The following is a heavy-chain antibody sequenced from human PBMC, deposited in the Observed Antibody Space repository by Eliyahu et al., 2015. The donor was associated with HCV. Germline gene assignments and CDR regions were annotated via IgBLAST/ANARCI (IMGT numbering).Heavy chain of an antibody. J-gene: IGHJ6*02. Sequence: EVQLVESGGVVVQPGGSLXLSCAASGFTFDDYTMHWVRQAPGKGLEWVSLISWDGGSTYYADSVKGRFTISRDNSKNSLYLQMNSLRTEDTALYYCAKESLRRSGMDVWGQGTTVTVSS. CDR3: AKESLRRSGMDV. CDR2: ISWDGGST. CDR1: GFTFDDYT. V-gene: IGHV3-43*01.